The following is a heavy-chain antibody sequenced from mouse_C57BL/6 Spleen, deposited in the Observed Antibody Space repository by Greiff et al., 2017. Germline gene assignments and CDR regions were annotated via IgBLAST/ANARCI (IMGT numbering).Heavy chain of an antibody. V-gene: IGHV1-69*01. CDR1: GYTFTSCW. Sequence: QVQLQQPGAELVKPGASVKLSCKASGYTFTSCWMHWVKQRPGQGLEWSGEIDPSDSYTNYNQKFKGKSTLTGDKSSSTAYLQISRLTSEDAAVYYCARSGGHSVVGEMGDWGQGTSVTASA. J-gene: IGHJ4*01. D-gene: IGHD1-1*02. CDR3: ARSGGHSVVGEMGD. CDR2: IDPSDSYT.